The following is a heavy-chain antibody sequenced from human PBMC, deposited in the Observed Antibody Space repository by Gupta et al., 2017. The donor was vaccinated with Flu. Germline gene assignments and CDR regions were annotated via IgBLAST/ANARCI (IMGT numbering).Heavy chain of an antibody. Sequence: SNSLSWVRQAPGQGLEEMGWIIPNSETTDYARKFQGRVTITADISTSTAYMELSRLTFDDTAVYYCAGQLGAWGFNGADYWGQGTLVTVS. V-gene: IGHV1-69*06. CDR1: SNS. CDR3: AGQLGAWGFNGADY. D-gene: IGHD6-6*01. CDR2: IIPNSETT. J-gene: IGHJ4*02.